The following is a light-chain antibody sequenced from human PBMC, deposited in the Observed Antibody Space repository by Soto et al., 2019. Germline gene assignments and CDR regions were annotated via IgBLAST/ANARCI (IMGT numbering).Light chain of an antibody. CDR1: SSDVCGYNY. V-gene: IGLV2-8*01. J-gene: IGLJ2*01. CDR2: EVS. Sequence: QSVPTQPPSASGSPGQSATISCTGTSSDVCGYNYVSWYQQYPGKAPKLMIYEVSKRPSGVPDRFSGSKSGNTASLTVSWLQPEDEADYYCSSYAGSSTWVFGGGTKLTVL. CDR3: SSYAGSSTWV.